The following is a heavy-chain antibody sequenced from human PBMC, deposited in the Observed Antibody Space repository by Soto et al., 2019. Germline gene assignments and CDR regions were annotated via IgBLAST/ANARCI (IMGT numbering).Heavy chain of an antibody. J-gene: IGHJ3*02. CDR1: GGSISSGGYS. Sequence: SETLSLTCAVSGGSISSGGYSWSWIRQPPGKGLEWIGYTYHSGSTYYNPSLKSRVTISVDRSKNQFSLKLSSVTAADTAVYYCARGAAFDIRGQGTMVTVPS. CDR2: TYHSGST. V-gene: IGHV4-30-2*01. CDR3: ARGAAFDI.